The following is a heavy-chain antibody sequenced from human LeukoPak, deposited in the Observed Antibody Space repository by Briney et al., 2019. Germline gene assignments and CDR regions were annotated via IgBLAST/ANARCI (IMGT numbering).Heavy chain of an antibody. Sequence: PGGSLRLSCAASGLTFSSHWMHWVRQAPGKGLVWVSRITNDGSSTTYADSVKGRFTISRDNAKNTLYLQMNSLRAEDTAVYYCARETVAFDYWGQGTLVTVSS. D-gene: IGHD6-19*01. CDR2: ITNDGSST. J-gene: IGHJ4*02. CDR3: ARETVAFDY. V-gene: IGHV3-74*01. CDR1: GLTFSSHW.